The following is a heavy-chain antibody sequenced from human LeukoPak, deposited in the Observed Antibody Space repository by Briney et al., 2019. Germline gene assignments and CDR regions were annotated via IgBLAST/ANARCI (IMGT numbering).Heavy chain of an antibody. CDR2: ISGSGAST. J-gene: IGHJ4*02. CDR3: AKDPSGASIVRYFDY. CDR1: GFTFSSHA. V-gene: IGHV3-23*01. D-gene: IGHD3-16*02. Sequence: GGSLRLSCAASGFTFSSHAMSWVRQAPGKGLEWVSVISGSGASTFYADSVKGRFSISRDNSKNTLYLQMNSLRAEDTAVYYCAKDPSGASIVRYFDYWGQGTLVIVSS.